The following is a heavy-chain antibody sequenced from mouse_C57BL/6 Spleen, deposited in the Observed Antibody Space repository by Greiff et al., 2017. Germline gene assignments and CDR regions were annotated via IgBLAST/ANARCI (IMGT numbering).Heavy chain of an antibody. V-gene: IGHV1-82*01. CDR2: IYPGDGDT. Sequence: VQLVESGPELVKPGASVKISCKASGYAFSSSWMNWVKQRPGKGLEWIGRIYPGDGDTNYNGKFKGKATLTADKSSSTAYMQLSSLTSEDSAVYFCARSPFYYYGSSHWYFDVWGTGTTVTVSS. J-gene: IGHJ1*03. D-gene: IGHD1-1*01. CDR3: ARSPFYYYGSSHWYFDV. CDR1: GYAFSSSW.